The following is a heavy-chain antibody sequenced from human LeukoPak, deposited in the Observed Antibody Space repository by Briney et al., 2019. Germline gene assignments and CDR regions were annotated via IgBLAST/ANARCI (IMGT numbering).Heavy chain of an antibody. CDR1: GYTLTELS. Sequence: ASVKVSCKVSGYTLTELSMHWVRQAPGKGLEWMGGFDPEDGETIYAQKFQGRVTMTEDTSTDTAYMELSSLRSEDTAVYYCAARRRLRYFDWVDYWGQGTLVTVSS. CDR2: FDPEDGET. CDR3: AARRRLRYFDWVDY. D-gene: IGHD3-9*01. V-gene: IGHV1-24*01. J-gene: IGHJ4*02.